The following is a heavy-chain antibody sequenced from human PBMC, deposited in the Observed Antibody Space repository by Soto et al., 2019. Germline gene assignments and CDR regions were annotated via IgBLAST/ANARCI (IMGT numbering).Heavy chain of an antibody. CDR3: ARRGGSSSGYYYYAMDV. V-gene: IGHV4-31*03. CDR2: IYSNGDT. J-gene: IGHJ6*02. CDR1: SDSMTSGGYY. D-gene: IGHD6-6*01. Sequence: QVQLQESGPGLVKPSQTLSLTCSVSSDSMTSGGYYWSWIRQHPGKGLEWIGYIYSNGDTYYNPSVKSRVTISVDTAKTQFSLNLTSVTAADTAVDYCARRGGSSSGYYYYAMDVWGQGTTVTVSS.